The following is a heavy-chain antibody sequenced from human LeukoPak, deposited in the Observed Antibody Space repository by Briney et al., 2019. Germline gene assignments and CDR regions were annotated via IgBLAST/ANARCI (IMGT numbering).Heavy chain of an antibody. CDR1: GFTFSSYA. CDR3: AKPYYDSSGYPDY. CDR2: ISGSGGST. Sequence: GGSVRLSCAASGFTFSSYAMSWVRQAPGKGLEWVSAISGSGGSTYYADSVKGRFTISRDNSKNTLYLQMNSLRAEDTAVYYCAKPYYDSSGYPDYWGQGTLVTVSS. D-gene: IGHD3-22*01. J-gene: IGHJ4*02. V-gene: IGHV3-23*01.